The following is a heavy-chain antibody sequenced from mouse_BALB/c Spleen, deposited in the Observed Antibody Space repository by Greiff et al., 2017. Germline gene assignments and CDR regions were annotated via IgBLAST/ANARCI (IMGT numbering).Heavy chain of an antibody. CDR1: GFNIKDYY. CDR3: ARSLITTVPYFDY. CDR2: IDPENGNT. V-gene: IGHV14-1*02. J-gene: IGHJ2*01. D-gene: IGHD1-1*01. Sequence: EVQLQQSVAELVRPGALVKLSCKASGFNIKDYYMHWVKQRPEQGLEWIGWIDPENGNTKYDPKFQGKATITADTSSNTAYLQLSSLTSEDTAVYYCARSLITTVPYFDYWGQGTTLTVSS.